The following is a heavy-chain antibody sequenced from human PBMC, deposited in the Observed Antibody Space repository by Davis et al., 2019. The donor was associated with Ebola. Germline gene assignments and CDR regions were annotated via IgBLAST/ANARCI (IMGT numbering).Heavy chain of an antibody. V-gene: IGHV3-33*01. J-gene: IGHJ2*01. CDR1: GFTVSHYG. CDR3: ARDVDTTTFYWYFDL. CDR2: IWANGQNK. Sequence: GESLKISCAASGFTVSHYGIHWVRQAPGKGLEWVADIWANGQNKYFADSVKGRDTIFRDNSKNTVYLQMDSLRAEDTAVYYCARDVDTTTFYWYFDLWGRGTLVTVSS. D-gene: IGHD2/OR15-2a*01.